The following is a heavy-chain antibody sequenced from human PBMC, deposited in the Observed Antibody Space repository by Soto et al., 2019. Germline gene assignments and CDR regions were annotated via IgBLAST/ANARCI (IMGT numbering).Heavy chain of an antibody. J-gene: IGHJ6*02. D-gene: IGHD6-6*01. Sequence: QAGGSLRLSCAASGFTFSSYAMSWVRQAPGKGLEWVSAISGSGGSTYYADSVKGRFTISRDNSKNTLYLQMNSLRAEDTAVYYCAKDVGSSPYYYYGMDVWGQGTTVTVSS. CDR1: GFTFSSYA. V-gene: IGHV3-23*01. CDR2: ISGSGGST. CDR3: AKDVGSSPYYYYGMDV.